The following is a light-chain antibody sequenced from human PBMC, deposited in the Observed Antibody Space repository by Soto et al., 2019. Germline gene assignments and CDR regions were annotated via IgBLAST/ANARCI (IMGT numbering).Light chain of an antibody. J-gene: IGLJ1*01. V-gene: IGLV2-14*01. CDR3: SSFSATAILV. CDR1: SSDIGGSYY. CDR2: ESS. Sequence: QSVLTQPASVSGSPGQSITLSCTGTSSDIGGSYYVSWYQHHPTKAPKLVIYESSSRPSGVSNRFSGSKSGYTAFLTISGLQPEDEADYYCSSFSATAILVFGTGTKVTVL.